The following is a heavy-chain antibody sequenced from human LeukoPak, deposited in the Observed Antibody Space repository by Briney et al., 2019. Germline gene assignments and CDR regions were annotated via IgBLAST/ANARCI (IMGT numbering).Heavy chain of an antibody. D-gene: IGHD6-25*01. Sequence: GASVKVSCKASGYTFTSYGISWVRQAPGQGLEWMGWISAYNGNTNYAQKLQGRVTMTTDTSTSTAYMELRSLRSDDTAVYCCAREAATATGYYYYYMDVWGKGTTVTISS. CDR1: GYTFTSYG. CDR2: ISAYNGNT. J-gene: IGHJ6*03. CDR3: AREAATATGYYYYYMDV. V-gene: IGHV1-18*01.